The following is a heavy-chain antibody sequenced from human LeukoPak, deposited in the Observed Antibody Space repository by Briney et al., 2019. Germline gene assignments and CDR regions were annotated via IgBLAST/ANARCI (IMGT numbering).Heavy chain of an antibody. J-gene: IGHJ4*02. CDR3: AREIFGSGSYSDF. V-gene: IGHV3-33*01. Sequence: GGSLRLSCAASGFAFNTYAMHWVRQAPGQGLEWVALIWHDGSHKFYSNSVRGQFTISRDSSKNTVSLQMNNLRPEDTAVYYCAREIFGSGSYSDFWGQGTLVTVSS. D-gene: IGHD3-10*01. CDR1: GFAFNTYA. CDR2: IWHDGSHK.